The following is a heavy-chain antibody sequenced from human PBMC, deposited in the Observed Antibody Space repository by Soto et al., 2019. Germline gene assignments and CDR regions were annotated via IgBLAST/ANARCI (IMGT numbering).Heavy chain of an antibody. V-gene: IGHV1-18*04. CDR3: ARDLTWNNVLGFDS. Sequence: QLVQSGDAVKKPGASVKVSCRASGYIFNSVGISWLRQVPGQGLEWMGWVSTYSEHTKSVQKFQDRVTLTADTSTSTVHMELSSLRSADTAVYYCARDLTWNNVLGFDSWGQGTLVTVSS. D-gene: IGHD1-1*01. CDR2: VSTYSEHT. J-gene: IGHJ4*02. CDR1: GYIFNSVG.